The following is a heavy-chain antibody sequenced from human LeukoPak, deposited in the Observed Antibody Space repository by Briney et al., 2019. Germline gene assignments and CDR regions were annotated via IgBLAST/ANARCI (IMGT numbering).Heavy chain of an antibody. Sequence: PGGSLRLSCAASGFTFSSYSMNWVRQAPGKGLEWVSSISSSSSYIYYADSVKGRFTISRDNAKNSLYLQMNSLRAEDTAVYYCAREKNSRLRDSFDIWGQGTMVTVSS. J-gene: IGHJ3*02. CDR1: GFTFSSYS. CDR2: ISSSSSYI. D-gene: IGHD6-25*01. CDR3: AREKNSRLRDSFDI. V-gene: IGHV3-21*01.